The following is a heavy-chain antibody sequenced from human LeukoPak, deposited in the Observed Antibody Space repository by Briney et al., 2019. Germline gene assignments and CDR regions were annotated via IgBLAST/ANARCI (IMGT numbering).Heavy chain of an antibody. CDR2: ISSSSSTI. CDR1: GVTFSSYT. V-gene: IGHV3-48*01. D-gene: IGHD3-3*01. CDR3: ARDSPYESRFDI. Sequence: GGSLRLSCAASGVTFSSYTMNWVRQAPGKGLEWVSYISSSSSTIYYADSVKGRFTISRDNAKNSLYLQMNSLRAEDTAVYYCARDSPYESRFDIWGQGTMVTVSS. J-gene: IGHJ3*02.